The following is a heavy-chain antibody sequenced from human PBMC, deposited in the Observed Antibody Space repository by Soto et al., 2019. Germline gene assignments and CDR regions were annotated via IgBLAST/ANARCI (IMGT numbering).Heavy chain of an antibody. CDR3: ARHVVVVPAAIAAPYGMDV. D-gene: IGHD2-2*01. J-gene: IGHJ6*02. Sequence: SQTLSLTCAISGDSVSSNSAAWNCISQSPSRGLEWLGRTYYRPKLYNDYAVSVKSRITINPDTSKNQFSLQLNSVTPEDTAVYYCARHVVVVPAAIAAPYGMDVWGQGTTVTVSS. CDR1: GDSVSSNSAA. V-gene: IGHV6-1*01. CDR2: TYYRPKLYN.